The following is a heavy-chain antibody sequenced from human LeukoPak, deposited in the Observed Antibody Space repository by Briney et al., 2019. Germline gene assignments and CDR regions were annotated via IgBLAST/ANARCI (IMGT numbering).Heavy chain of an antibody. CDR2: ISGSGGST. J-gene: IGHJ4*02. CDR3: AKIFGDYDILTGYGYFDY. Sequence: PGGSLRLSCAASGLTFSSYAMSGVRQAPRKGLEWVSAISGSGGSTYYADSVKGRFTISRDNSKNPLYLQMNSLRAEDTAVYYCAKIFGDYDILTGYGYFDYWGQGTLVTVSS. V-gene: IGHV3-23*01. CDR1: GLTFSSYA. D-gene: IGHD3-9*01.